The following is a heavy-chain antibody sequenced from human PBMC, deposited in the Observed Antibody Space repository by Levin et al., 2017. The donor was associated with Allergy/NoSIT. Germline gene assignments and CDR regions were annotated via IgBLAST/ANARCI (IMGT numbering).Heavy chain of an antibody. CDR2: IYYSGST. CDR1: GGSISSGDYY. Sequence: SQTLSLTCTVSGGSISSGDYYWSWIRQPPGKGLEWIGYIYYSGSTYYNPSLKSRVTISVDTSKNQFSLKLSSVTAADTAVYYCAREALAVAGSYADYWGQGTLVTVSS. CDR3: AREALAVAGSYADY. D-gene: IGHD6-19*01. V-gene: IGHV4-30-4*01. J-gene: IGHJ4*02.